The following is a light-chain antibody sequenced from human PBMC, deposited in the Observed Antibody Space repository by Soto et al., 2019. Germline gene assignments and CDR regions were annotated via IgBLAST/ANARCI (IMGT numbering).Light chain of an antibody. Sequence: QSVLTQPPSVSGAPGQRVTISGTGSSSNIGAGYDVHWYQQLPGTAPKLLIYGNSNRPSGVPERFSGSKSGTSASLAITGIEAEDEADYYCQSSDSSLSGYVFGTGTKLTVL. CDR1: SSNIGAGYD. CDR2: GNS. V-gene: IGLV1-40*01. CDR3: QSSDSSLSGYV. J-gene: IGLJ1*01.